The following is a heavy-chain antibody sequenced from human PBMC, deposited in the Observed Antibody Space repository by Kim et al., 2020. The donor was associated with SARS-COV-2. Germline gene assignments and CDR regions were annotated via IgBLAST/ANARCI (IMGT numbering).Heavy chain of an antibody. CDR3: ARVRYSSSSLSLYYYYGMDV. V-gene: IGHV4-59*01. D-gene: IGHD6-6*01. CDR1: GGSISSYY. CDR2: IYYSGST. J-gene: IGHJ6*02. Sequence: SETLSLTCTVSGGSISSYYWSWIRQPPGKGLEWIGYIYYSGSTNYNPSLKSRVTISVDTSKNQFSLKLSSVTAADTAVYYCARVRYSSSSLSLYYYYGMDVWGQGTTVTVSS.